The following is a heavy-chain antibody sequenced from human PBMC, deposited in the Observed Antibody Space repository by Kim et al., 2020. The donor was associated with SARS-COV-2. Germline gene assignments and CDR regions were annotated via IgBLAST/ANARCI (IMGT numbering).Heavy chain of an antibody. CDR1: GFTFSDYY. CDR2: ITSRSTYT. V-gene: IGHV3-11*05. D-gene: IGHD3-22*01. J-gene: IGHJ4*02. Sequence: GGSLRLSCAASGFTFSDYYMSWGRQAPGKGLEWVADITSRSTYTRYEDSLRGRFTISSDNANNSLFLQMNSLRAEDTATYYCVRDSAIYDSSGQRDYWGQGNLVTVSS. CDR3: VRDSAIYDSSGQRDY.